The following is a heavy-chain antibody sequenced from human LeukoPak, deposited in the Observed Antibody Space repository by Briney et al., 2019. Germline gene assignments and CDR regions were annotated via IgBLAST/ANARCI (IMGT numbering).Heavy chain of an antibody. Sequence: ASVKVSCKASGYTFTTYYMHWVRQAPGQGLEWIGIIKPGDSVTSYSQNFKGRVTMTRDMSTTTVYMEMTSLRSDDTAVYYCARDRKSGIGGAIAGHYMDVWGKGTTVTVSS. CDR1: GYTFTTYY. CDR3: ARDRKSGIGGAIAGHYMDV. J-gene: IGHJ6*03. V-gene: IGHV1-46*01. D-gene: IGHD3-16*02. CDR2: IKPGDSVT.